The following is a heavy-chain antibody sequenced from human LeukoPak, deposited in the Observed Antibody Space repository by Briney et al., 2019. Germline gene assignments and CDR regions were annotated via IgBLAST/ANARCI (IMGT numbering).Heavy chain of an antibody. V-gene: IGHV1-2*02. D-gene: IGHD6-19*01. CDR1: GYTFTGYY. J-gene: IGHJ4*02. CDR2: INPNSGGT. Sequence: ASVKVSCKASGYTFTGYYMHWVRQAPGQGLEWMGWINPNSGGTSYAQKFQGRVTMTRDTSISTAYVELSRLRSDDTAVYYCARGTEQWLVPPYFDYWGQGTLVTVSS. CDR3: ARGTEQWLVPPYFDY.